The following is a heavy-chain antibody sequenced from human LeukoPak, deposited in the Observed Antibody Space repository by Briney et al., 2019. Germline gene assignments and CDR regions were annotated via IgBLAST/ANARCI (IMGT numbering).Heavy chain of an antibody. CDR1: GGSISSSSYY. J-gene: IGHJ5*02. Sequence: SETLSLTCTVSGGSISSSSYYWGWIRQPPGKGLEWIGSIYYSGSTYCNPSLKSRVTISVDTSKNQFSLKLSSVTAADTAVYYCARVAAPSDWFDPWGQGTLVTVSS. CDR2: IYYSGST. V-gene: IGHV4-39*01. D-gene: IGHD6-6*01. CDR3: ARVAAPSDWFDP.